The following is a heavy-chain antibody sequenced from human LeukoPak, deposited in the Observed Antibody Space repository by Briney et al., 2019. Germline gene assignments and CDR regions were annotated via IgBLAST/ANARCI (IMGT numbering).Heavy chain of an antibody. Sequence: ASVKVSCKASGYTFTNYAFHWVRQAPGQRLEWLGWINAGNDDTKYSQKFQARVTTTRDTSASTVYMELSSLTSDDTAVYYCARERWHCRGNDCYSVYYYGLDVWGQGTTVTVSS. J-gene: IGHJ6*02. CDR2: INAGNDDT. CDR3: ARERWHCRGNDCYSVYYYGLDV. D-gene: IGHD2-15*01. V-gene: IGHV1-3*01. CDR1: GYTFTNYA.